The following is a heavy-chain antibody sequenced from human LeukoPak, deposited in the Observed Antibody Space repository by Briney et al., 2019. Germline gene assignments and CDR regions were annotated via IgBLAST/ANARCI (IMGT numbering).Heavy chain of an antibody. V-gene: IGHV4-59*12. CDR1: GGSISSYY. CDR2: IYYSGST. D-gene: IGHD2-2*01. J-gene: IGHJ6*03. Sequence: SETLSLTCTVSGGSISSYYWSWIRQPPGKGLEWIGYIYYSGSTNYNPSLKSRVTISVDTSKNQFSLKLSSVTAADTAVYYCAREFPYCSSTSCSPGHMDVWGKGTTVTVSS. CDR3: AREFPYCSSTSCSPGHMDV.